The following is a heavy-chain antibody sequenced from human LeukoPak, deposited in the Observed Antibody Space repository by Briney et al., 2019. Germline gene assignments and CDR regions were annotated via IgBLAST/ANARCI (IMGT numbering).Heavy chain of an antibody. Sequence: PSETLSLTCTVSGGSISSNSYYWGWIRPPPGKGLEWIGNIYYSGSTYYDPSLKSQVTISVDTSKNQFSLKLSSVTAADTAVYYCARLISGWYIDSWGQGTLVTVSS. CDR2: IYYSGST. D-gene: IGHD6-19*01. V-gene: IGHV4-39*01. CDR1: GGSISSNSYY. CDR3: ARLISGWYIDS. J-gene: IGHJ4*02.